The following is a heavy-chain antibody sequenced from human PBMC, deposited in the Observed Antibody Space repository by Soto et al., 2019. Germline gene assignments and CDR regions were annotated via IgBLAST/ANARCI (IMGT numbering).Heavy chain of an antibody. CDR1: GFIVSSYY. Sequence: GGSLRLSCAGSGFIVSSYYMSWVRQAPGKGLEWISVIYSGGSTYYADSVKGRFTISRDNSENTLYLQLNSLRAEDTAVYYCGKSGGNGSFADAFDVWGQGRMVTVSS. CDR2: IYSGGST. D-gene: IGHD6-19*01. V-gene: IGHV3-53*01. CDR3: GKSGGNGSFADAFDV. J-gene: IGHJ3*01.